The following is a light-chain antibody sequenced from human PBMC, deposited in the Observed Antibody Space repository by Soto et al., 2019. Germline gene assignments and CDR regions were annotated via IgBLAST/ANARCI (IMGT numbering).Light chain of an antibody. V-gene: IGKV3-20*01. CDR2: GAS. Sequence: EIVLTQSPGTLSLSPGERATLSCRASQSVSSTYLGWYQQKPGQAPRLLIYGASSRATGIPDRFSGSGSGTDFTLTISRLEPEDFAVYYCQHYGSSVFTFGPGTKVEI. CDR1: QSVSSTY. CDR3: QHYGSSVFT. J-gene: IGKJ3*01.